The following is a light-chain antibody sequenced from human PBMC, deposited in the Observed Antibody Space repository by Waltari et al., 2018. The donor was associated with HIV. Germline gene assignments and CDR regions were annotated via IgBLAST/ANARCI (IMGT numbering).Light chain of an antibody. Sequence: GSPGQSITISCTGTSSDVGSYNLVSWYQQHPGKAPKLMIYEVTKRPSGVSNRFSASKSGNTASLTISGLQAEDEADYYCCSYAGSSTYVFGNGTKVTVL. CDR1: SSDVGSYNL. V-gene: IGLV2-23*02. J-gene: IGLJ1*01. CDR2: EVT. CDR3: CSYAGSSTYV.